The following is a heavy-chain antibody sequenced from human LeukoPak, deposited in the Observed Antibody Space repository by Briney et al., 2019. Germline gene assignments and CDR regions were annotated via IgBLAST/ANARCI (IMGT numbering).Heavy chain of an antibody. J-gene: IGHJ4*02. CDR3: ARQGYLDF. CDR1: GGSISNYY. CDR2: VHYSGNT. V-gene: IGHV4-59*08. Sequence: PSETLSLTCTVSGGSISNYYWSWIRQPPGKGLEWIGYVHYSGNTNYNPSLKSRVTMSVDTSTNHFSLNLRSVTAADTAVYYCARQGYLDFWGQGALVTVSS.